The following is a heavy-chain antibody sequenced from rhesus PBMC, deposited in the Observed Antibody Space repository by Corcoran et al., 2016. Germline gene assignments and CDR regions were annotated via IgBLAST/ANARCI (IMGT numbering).Heavy chain of an antibody. D-gene: IGHD2-39*02. V-gene: IGHV4S7*01. CDR3: ARAGWTLGGVHGFDF. CDR1: GYSISNDY. Sequence: QVQLQESGPGLVKPSETLSLTCAVSGYSISNDYWSWIRQSPGKELEWIGYIYTTTWTTYYNPSLKSRVTISTDTPKNQFSLKLNSVTAADTAVYYCARAGWTLGGVHGFDFWGQGLRVTVSS. CDR2: IYTTTWTT. J-gene: IGHJ3*01.